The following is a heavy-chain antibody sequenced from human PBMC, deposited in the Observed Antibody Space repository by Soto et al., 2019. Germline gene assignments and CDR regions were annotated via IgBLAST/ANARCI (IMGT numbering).Heavy chain of an antibody. V-gene: IGHV3-9*01. CDR2: INWNSAVI. CDR1: GFTLDDYA. Sequence: SLRLCCLVSGFTLDDYAMHWFRQAPGGGLEWVSGINWNSAVIGYADSVKGRFTISRDNAKNALYLQMTSLRSEDTALYYCARDPSVTAIGRADHWGQGTLVTVSS. J-gene: IGHJ4*02. CDR3: ARDPSVTAIGRADH. D-gene: IGHD5-18*01.